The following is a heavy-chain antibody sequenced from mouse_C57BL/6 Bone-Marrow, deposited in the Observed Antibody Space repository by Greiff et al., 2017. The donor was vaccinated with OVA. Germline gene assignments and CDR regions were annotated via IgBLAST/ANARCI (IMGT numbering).Heavy chain of an antibody. Sequence: VQLKESGPVLVKPGASVKMSCKASGYTFTDYYMNWVKQSHGKSLEWIGVINPYNGGTSYNKKFKGKATLTVDKSSSTAYMELNSLTSEDSAVYYCARTTVYFDYWGQGTTLTVSS. J-gene: IGHJ2*01. CDR1: GYTFTDYY. D-gene: IGHD4-1*02. CDR3: ARTTVYFDY. V-gene: IGHV1-19*01. CDR2: INPYNGGT.